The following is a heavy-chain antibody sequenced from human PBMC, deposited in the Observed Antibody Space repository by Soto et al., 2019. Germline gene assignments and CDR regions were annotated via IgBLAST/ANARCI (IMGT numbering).Heavy chain of an antibody. J-gene: IGHJ4*02. CDR3: ARGRLITIFGVVSYYFDY. V-gene: IGHV3-7*04. Sequence: GGSLRLSCAASGFTFSSYWMSWVRQAPGKGLEWVANIKQDGSEKYYVDSVKGRFTISRDNAKNSLYLQMNSLRAEDTAVYYCARGRLITIFGVVSYYFDYWGQGTLVTVSS. CDR2: IKQDGSEK. D-gene: IGHD3-3*01. CDR1: GFTFSSYW.